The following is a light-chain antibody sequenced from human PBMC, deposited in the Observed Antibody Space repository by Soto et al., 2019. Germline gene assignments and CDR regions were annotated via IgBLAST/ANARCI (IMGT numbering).Light chain of an antibody. V-gene: IGKV1-33*01. Sequence: DIQMTQSPSSLSASVGDRVIITCQASQDISNFLNWYQQKPGKAPKLLIYDASKLETGVPSRFSGSGSGTNFTFTISSLQPQDLATFYCQHYFRIPLTFGGGTKVEIK. J-gene: IGKJ4*01. CDR2: DAS. CDR3: QHYFRIPLT. CDR1: QDISNF.